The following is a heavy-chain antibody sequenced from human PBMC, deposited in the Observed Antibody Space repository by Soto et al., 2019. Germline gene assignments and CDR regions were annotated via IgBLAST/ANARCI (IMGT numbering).Heavy chain of an antibody. J-gene: IGHJ4*02. Sequence: SETLSLTCTVSGGSVSSGSYYWSWIRQPPGKGLEWIGYIYYSGSTNYNPSLKSRVTISVDTSKNQFSLKLSSVTAADTAVYYCARSRRTGTTWLDYWGQGTLVTVSS. CDR3: ARSRRTGTTWLDY. CDR2: IYYSGST. CDR1: GGSVSSGSYY. V-gene: IGHV4-61*01. D-gene: IGHD1-7*01.